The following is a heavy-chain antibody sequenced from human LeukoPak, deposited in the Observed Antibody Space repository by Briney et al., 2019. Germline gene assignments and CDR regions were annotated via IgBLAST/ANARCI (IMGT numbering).Heavy chain of an antibody. D-gene: IGHD3-22*01. CDR1: GGSFSGYY. CDR2: INHSGST. J-gene: IGHJ4*02. Sequence: SETLSLTCAVYGGSFSGYYWSWIRQPPGKGLEWIGEINHSGSTNYNPSLKSRVTISVDTSKNQFSLKLSSVTAADTAVYYCARELYYYDSSGYPHYYFDYWGQGTLVTVSS. CDR3: ARELYYYDSSGYPHYYFDY. V-gene: IGHV4-34*01.